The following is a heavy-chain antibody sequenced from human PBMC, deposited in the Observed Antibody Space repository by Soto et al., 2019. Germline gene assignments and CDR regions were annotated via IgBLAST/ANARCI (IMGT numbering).Heavy chain of an antibody. J-gene: IGHJ6*02. D-gene: IGHD2-15*01. CDR3: ATESMYVVVVGSNRDHSYGMDV. V-gene: IGHV3-23*01. CDR1: GFTFSRYA. Sequence: EGQLLESGGGLVRPGGSLTLSCAGSGFTFSRYAMTWVRQAPGKGLEWVSSITVTDGRRKYADSVKGRFTISTDTHKNIVYLPMNSLRAEDTALYYCATESMYVVVVGSNRDHSYGMDVWGQGSTVIV. CDR2: ITVTDGRR.